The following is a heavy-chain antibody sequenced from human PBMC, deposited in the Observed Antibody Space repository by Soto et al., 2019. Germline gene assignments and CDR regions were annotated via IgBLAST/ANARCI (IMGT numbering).Heavy chain of an antibody. J-gene: IGHJ6*02. CDR2: MNPNSGNT. Sequence: ASVKVPCKASGYTFTSYDINWVRQATGQGLEWMGWMNPNSGNTGYAQKFQGRVTMTRNTSISTAYMELSSLRSEDTAVYYCARAIVPAAITKYYYYYGMDVWGQGTTVTVSS. CDR3: ARAIVPAAITKYYYYYGMDV. V-gene: IGHV1-8*01. CDR1: GYTFTSYD. D-gene: IGHD2-2*02.